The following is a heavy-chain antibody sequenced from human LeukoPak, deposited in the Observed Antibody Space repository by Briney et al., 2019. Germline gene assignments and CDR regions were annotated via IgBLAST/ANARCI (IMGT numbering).Heavy chain of an antibody. CDR1: GGSISSYY. V-gene: IGHV4-59*08. D-gene: IGHD3-10*01. J-gene: IGHJ4*02. Sequence: SETLSLTCTVSGGSISSYYWSWIRQPPGKGLEWIGYIHYTGSTNYNPSLKSRATISVDTSKNQFSLKLSSVTAADTAGYYCARHGLTYGSGSYRYFDYWGQGTLVTVSS. CDR3: ARHGLTYGSGSYRYFDY. CDR2: IHYTGST.